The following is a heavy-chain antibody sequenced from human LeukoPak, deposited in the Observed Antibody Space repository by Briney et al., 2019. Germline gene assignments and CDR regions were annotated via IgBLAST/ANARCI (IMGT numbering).Heavy chain of an antibody. V-gene: IGHV4-59*12. J-gene: IGHJ6*03. D-gene: IGHD6-19*01. CDR3: ARDLRQWLGGYYYYYMDV. Sequence: SETLSLTCSVSGASINSYYWSWIRQPPGKGLEWIGNIYYNRSTTYHPSLKSRVTISVDTSKNQFSLKLSSVTAADTAVYYCARDLRQWLGGYYYYYMDVWGKGTTVTVSS. CDR1: GASINSYY. CDR2: IYYNRST.